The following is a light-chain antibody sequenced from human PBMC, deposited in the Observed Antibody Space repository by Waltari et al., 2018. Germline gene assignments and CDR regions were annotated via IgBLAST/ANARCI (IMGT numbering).Light chain of an antibody. Sequence: SFELTQPPSVSVSPGETASITCSGDKWGDKYVSWYQHKPGHSPVLLIYQGNMRPSGIPGRFPGSTSGNPATLTISGTQAMDEADYYGQAWHTSTFVLFGGGTKLTVL. CDR2: QGN. V-gene: IGLV3-1*01. CDR1: KWGDKY. J-gene: IGLJ2*01. CDR3: QAWHTSTFVL.